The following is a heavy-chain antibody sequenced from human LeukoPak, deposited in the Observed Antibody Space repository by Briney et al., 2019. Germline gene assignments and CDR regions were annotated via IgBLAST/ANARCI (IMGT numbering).Heavy chain of an antibody. J-gene: IGHJ6*03. Sequence: ASVKVSCKASGYTFTSYGISWVRQAPGQGLEWMGWISAYNGNTNYAQKLQGRVTMTTDTSTSTAYMGLRSLRSDDTAVYYCARWVRYSGYDWGYYYYYYMDVWGKGTTVTVSS. D-gene: IGHD5-12*01. CDR2: ISAYNGNT. CDR3: ARWVRYSGYDWGYYYYYYMDV. CDR1: GYTFTSYG. V-gene: IGHV1-18*01.